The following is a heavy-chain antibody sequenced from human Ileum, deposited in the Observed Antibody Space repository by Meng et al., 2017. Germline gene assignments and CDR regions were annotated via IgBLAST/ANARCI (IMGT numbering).Heavy chain of an antibody. CDR1: GYTFTSYD. CDR2: MNPNSGNT. CDR3: AVSGGYDILTGYYRSRNLDY. D-gene: IGHD3-9*01. V-gene: IGHV1-8*03. Sequence: ASVKVSCKASGYTFTSYDINWVRQATGQGLEWMGWMNPNSGNTGYAQKFQGRVTITRNTSISTAYMELSSLRSEDTAVYYCAVSGGYDILTGYYRSRNLDYWGQGTLVTVSS. J-gene: IGHJ4*02.